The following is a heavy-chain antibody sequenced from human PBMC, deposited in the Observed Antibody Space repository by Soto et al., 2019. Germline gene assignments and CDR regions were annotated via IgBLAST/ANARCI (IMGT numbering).Heavy chain of an antibody. CDR2: ITSSSSTI. CDR3: ASSGSYRFDY. V-gene: IGHV3-48*02. CDR1: GFTFSRSN. Sequence: HPGGSLRLSCAASGFTFSRSNMNWVRQAPGKGLEWVAYITSSSSTIYYAGSVKGRFTISRDNAKDSLYLQMNSLRDEDTAVYYCASSGSYRFDYRGQGTLVTVSS. J-gene: IGHJ4*02. D-gene: IGHD1-26*01.